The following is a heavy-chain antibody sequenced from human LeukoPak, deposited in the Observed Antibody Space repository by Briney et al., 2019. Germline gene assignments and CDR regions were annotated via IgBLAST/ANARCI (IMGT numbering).Heavy chain of an antibody. CDR2: ISYDGSNK. J-gene: IGHJ4*02. D-gene: IGHD1-26*01. Sequence: GGSLRLSCAASGFTFSTYGMHWVRQAPGKGLEWVAVISYDGSNKYYADSVKGRFTISRDNSKNTLYLQMNSLRAEDTAVYYCAKARGSLRANYFDYWGQGTLVTVSS. V-gene: IGHV3-30*18. CDR1: GFTFSTYG. CDR3: AKARGSLRANYFDY.